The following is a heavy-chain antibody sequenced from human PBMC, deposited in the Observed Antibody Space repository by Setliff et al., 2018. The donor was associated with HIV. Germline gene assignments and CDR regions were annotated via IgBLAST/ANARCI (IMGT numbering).Heavy chain of an antibody. J-gene: IGHJ3*02. CDR1: GGSIRSYY. CDR2: IYPGGGSI. CDR3: ATQSFSDTDNYYYAAFDI. Sequence: LSLTCTVSGGSIRSYYWNWLRQPPGKGLELIGYIYPGGGSINYNPSLKSRLTISVDTSKNQFSLKLRSVTAADTAVYYCATQSFSDTDNYYYAAFDIWGQGTMVTVSS. D-gene: IGHD3-22*01. V-gene: IGHV4-4*09.